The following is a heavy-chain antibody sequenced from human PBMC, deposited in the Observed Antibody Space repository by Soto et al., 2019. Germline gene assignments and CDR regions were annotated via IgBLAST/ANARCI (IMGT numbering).Heavy chain of an antibody. CDR3: ARGLVVVTAIPNWFDP. D-gene: IGHD2-21*02. CDR1: GGSFSGYY. J-gene: IGHJ5*02. CDR2: INHSGST. Sequence: SETLSLTCAVYGGSFSGYYWRWIRQPPGKGLEWIGEINHSGSTNYNPSLKSRVTISVDTSKNQFSLKLSSVTAADTAVYYCARGLVVVTAIPNWFDPWGQGTLVTVS. V-gene: IGHV4-34*01.